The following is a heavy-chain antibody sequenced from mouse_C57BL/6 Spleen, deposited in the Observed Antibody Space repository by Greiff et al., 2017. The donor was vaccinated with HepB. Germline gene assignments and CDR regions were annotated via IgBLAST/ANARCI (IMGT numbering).Heavy chain of an antibody. J-gene: IGHJ4*01. CDR1: GFNIKNTY. V-gene: IGHV14-3*01. Sequence: VQLQQSVAELVRPGASVKLSCTASGFNIKNTYMHWVKQRPEQGLEWIGRIDPANGNTKYAPKFQGKATITADTSSNTAYLQLSSLTSEDTAIYYCARGRGYDYDEYYYAMDYWGQGTSVTVSS. CDR2: IDPANGNT. D-gene: IGHD2-4*01. CDR3: ARGRGYDYDEYYYAMDY.